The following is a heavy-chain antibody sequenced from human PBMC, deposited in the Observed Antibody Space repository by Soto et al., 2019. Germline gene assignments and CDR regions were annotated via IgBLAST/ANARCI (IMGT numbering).Heavy chain of an antibody. J-gene: IGHJ4*02. D-gene: IGHD2-15*01. Sequence: QVQLVQSGAEVKKPGSSVKVSCKASGGTFSSYAISWVRQAPGQGLEWIRGIIPIFGTANYAQKFQGRVTITADKSTSTAYMELSSLRSEDTAVYYCASKPPSSHGGNWLFDYWGQGTLVTVSS. CDR1: GGTFSSYA. CDR2: IIPIFGTA. CDR3: ASKPPSSHGGNWLFDY. V-gene: IGHV1-69*06.